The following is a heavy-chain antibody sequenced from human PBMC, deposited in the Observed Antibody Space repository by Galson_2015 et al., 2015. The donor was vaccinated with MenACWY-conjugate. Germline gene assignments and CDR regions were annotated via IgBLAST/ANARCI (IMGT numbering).Heavy chain of an antibody. CDR3: FAINSGIDF. CDR1: GFTFSSYA. J-gene: IGHJ4*02. CDR2: IWYDGSKT. Sequence: SLRLSCAASGFTFSSYAMHWVRQAPGKGLEWVAVIWYDGSKTYYAHSVKGRFTISRDNSKNTAYLQMNSLRAEDTAIYYCFAINSGIDFWGQGTLVTVSS. V-gene: IGHV3-33*01. D-gene: IGHD1-26*01.